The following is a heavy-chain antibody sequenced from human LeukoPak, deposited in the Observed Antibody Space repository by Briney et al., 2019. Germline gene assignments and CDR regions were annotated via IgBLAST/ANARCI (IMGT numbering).Heavy chain of an antibody. D-gene: IGHD2-15*01. CDR1: GFTFSSYN. CDR2: ISSSRRTI. V-gene: IGHV3-48*01. J-gene: IGHJ4*02. Sequence: GGSLRLSCAASGFTFSSYNINWVRQAPGKGLEWVSYISSSRRTISYADSVKGRFTISRDNAKNSLYLQMNSLRAEDTTVYYCARSSSRYCSGGSCYSGVLGYFDYWGQGTLVTVSS. CDR3: ARSSSRYCSGGSCYSGVLGYFDY.